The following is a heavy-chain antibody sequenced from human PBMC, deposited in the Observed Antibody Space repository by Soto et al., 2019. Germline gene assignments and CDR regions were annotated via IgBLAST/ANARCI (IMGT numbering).Heavy chain of an antibody. Sequence: DVELSESGGGLVQPGGSLRLSCAASGFNFRSYAMSWVRRAPGKGLEWVSAISGSGGTSYFADSVRGRFTISRDNSKNTRYRQLSSLRVEDTAEYFCAKGRGSSWTIDYGGHGTLVTVSS. CDR3: AKGRGSSWTIDY. D-gene: IGHD6-13*01. V-gene: IGHV3-23*01. J-gene: IGHJ4*01. CDR2: ISGSGGTS. CDR1: GFNFRSYA.